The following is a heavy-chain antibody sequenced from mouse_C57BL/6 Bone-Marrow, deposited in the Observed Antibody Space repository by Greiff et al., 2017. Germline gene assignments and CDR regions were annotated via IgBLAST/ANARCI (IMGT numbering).Heavy chain of an antibody. Sequence: QVHVKQSGAELARPGASVKLSCKASGYTFTSYGISWVKQRTGQGLEWIGEIYPRSGNTYYNEKFKGKPTLTADKSSSTAYMELRSLTSEDSAVYFCARDRRYYFDYWGQGTTLTVSS. CDR1: GYTFTSYG. V-gene: IGHV1-81*01. CDR2: IYPRSGNT. CDR3: ARDRRYYFDY. J-gene: IGHJ2*01. D-gene: IGHD1-1*01.